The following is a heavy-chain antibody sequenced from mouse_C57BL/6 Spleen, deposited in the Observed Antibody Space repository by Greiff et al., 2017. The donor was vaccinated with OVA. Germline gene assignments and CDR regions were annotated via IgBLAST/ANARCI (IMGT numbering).Heavy chain of an antibody. CDR2: INPNNGGT. J-gene: IGHJ3*01. Sequence: VQLQQSGPELVKPGASVKISCKASGYTFTDYYMNWVKQSHGKSLEWIGDINPNNGGTSYNQKFKGKATLTVDKSSSTAYMELRSLTSEDSAVYYGARPIYYDYDRAWCAYWGQGTLVTVSA. CDR1: GYTFTDYY. CDR3: ARPIYYDYDRAWCAY. D-gene: IGHD2-4*01. V-gene: IGHV1-26*01.